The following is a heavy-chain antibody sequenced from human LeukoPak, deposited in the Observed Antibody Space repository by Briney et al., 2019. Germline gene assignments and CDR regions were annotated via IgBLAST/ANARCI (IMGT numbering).Heavy chain of an antibody. D-gene: IGHD3-10*01. V-gene: IGHV3-33*01. CDR1: GFSFSTYG. Sequence: PGGSLRLSCAAYGFSFSTYGMHWVRQAPGKGLEWVAVIWYDGSHQYYADSVKGRFTISRDMSNNTLYLQMNSLRVDDTALYYCARDLGLRYGSGTYMFDPWGQGTLVIVSS. J-gene: IGHJ5*02. CDR2: IWYDGSHQ. CDR3: ARDLGLRYGSGTYMFDP.